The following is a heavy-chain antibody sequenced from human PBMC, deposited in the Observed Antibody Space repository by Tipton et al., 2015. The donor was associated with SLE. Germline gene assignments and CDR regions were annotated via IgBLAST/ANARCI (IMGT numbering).Heavy chain of an antibody. Sequence: SLRPSCAASGFTVSSNYMSWVRQAPGKGLEWVANIKQDGSEKYYVDSVKGRFTISRDNAKNTVYLQMNSLRVEDTAVYYCARDRWYSMDVWGQGTTVTVSS. V-gene: IGHV3-7*01. D-gene: IGHD6-13*01. J-gene: IGHJ6*02. CDR1: GFTVSSNY. CDR3: ARDRWYSMDV. CDR2: IKQDGSEK.